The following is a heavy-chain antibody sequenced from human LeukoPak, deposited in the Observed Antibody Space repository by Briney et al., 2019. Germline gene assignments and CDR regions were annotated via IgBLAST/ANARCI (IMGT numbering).Heavy chain of an antibody. CDR3: ARDAPYYDSSGYYWDF. D-gene: IGHD3-22*01. Sequence: GGSLRLSCAASGFTFSSYSMNWVRQAPGKGLEWVSSISSSSSYIYYADSVKGRFTISRDNAKNSLYLQMNSLRAEDTAVYYCARDAPYYDSSGYYWDFWGQGTLVTVSS. V-gene: IGHV3-21*01. CDR2: ISSSSSYI. CDR1: GFTFSSYS. J-gene: IGHJ4*02.